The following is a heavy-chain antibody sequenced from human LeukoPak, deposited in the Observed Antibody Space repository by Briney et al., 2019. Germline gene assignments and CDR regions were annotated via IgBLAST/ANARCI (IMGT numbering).Heavy chain of an antibody. D-gene: IGHD2-2*01. CDR2: INHSGST. Sequence: PSENLSLTSAVYGGSFSGNYWSWIRPPPGKGLEWIGEINHSGSTNYNQSLKSRVTISVDTSKHQFSLKLSSVNAADTAVYYCARETRLGYCSSTSCLPFDYWGQGTLVTVSS. J-gene: IGHJ4*02. CDR1: GGSFSGNY. CDR3: ARETRLGYCSSTSCLPFDY. V-gene: IGHV4-34*01.